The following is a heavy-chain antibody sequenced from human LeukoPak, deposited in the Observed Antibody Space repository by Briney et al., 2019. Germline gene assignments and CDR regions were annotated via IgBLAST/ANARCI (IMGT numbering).Heavy chain of an antibody. CDR3: ASEGYDFWSGYYLGDY. D-gene: IGHD3-3*01. V-gene: IGHV3-30*04. CDR2: ISYDGSNK. J-gene: IGHJ4*02. CDR1: GFTFSSYA. Sequence: PGGSLRLSCPASGFTFSSYAMHWVRQAPGKGLEWVAVISYDGSNKYYADSVKGRFTISRDNSKNTLYLQMNSLRAEDTAVYYCASEGYDFWSGYYLGDYWGQGTLVTVSS.